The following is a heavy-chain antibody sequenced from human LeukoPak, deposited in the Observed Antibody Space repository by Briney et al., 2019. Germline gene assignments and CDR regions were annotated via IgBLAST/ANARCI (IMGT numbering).Heavy chain of an antibody. CDR1: GGSISSSSYY. V-gene: IGHV4-39*01. J-gene: IGHJ3*02. CDR3: ARIEGSSIALDAFDI. Sequence: SETLSLTCTVSGGSISSSSYYWGWIRQPPGKGLEWIGSIYYSGSTYYNPSLKSRVTISVDTSENQFSLKLSSVTAADTAVYYCARIEGSSIALDAFDIWGQGTMVTVSS. D-gene: IGHD1-26*01. CDR2: IYYSGST.